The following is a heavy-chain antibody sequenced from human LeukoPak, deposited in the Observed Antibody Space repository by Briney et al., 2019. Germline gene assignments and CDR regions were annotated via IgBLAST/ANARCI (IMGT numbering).Heavy chain of an antibody. J-gene: IGHJ4*02. CDR3: AKDGYNYDSSGHFDY. D-gene: IGHD3-22*01. CDR2: ISGSGGAT. CDR1: GFTFSLFA. V-gene: IGHV3-23*01. Sequence: QPGESLRLSCAASGFTFSLFAMHWVRQAPGKGLEWVSAISGSGGATYHADADSVKGRFTISRDNSKNALYLEINNLRAEDTAVYYCAKDGYNYDSSGHFDYWGQGTLVTVSS.